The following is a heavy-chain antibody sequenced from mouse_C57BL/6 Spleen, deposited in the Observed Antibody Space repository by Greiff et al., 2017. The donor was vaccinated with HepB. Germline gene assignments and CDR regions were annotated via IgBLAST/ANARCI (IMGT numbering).Heavy chain of an antibody. Sequence: EVQLQQSGPELVKPGASVKIPCKASGYTFTDYNMDWVKQSHGKSLEWIGDINPNNGGTIYNQKFKGKATLTVDKSSSTAYMELRSLTSEDTAVYYCARLGGDYWYFDVWGTGTTVTVSS. D-gene: IGHD4-1*01. J-gene: IGHJ1*03. CDR2: INPNNGGT. V-gene: IGHV1-18*01. CDR3: ARLGGDYWYFDV. CDR1: GYTFTDYN.